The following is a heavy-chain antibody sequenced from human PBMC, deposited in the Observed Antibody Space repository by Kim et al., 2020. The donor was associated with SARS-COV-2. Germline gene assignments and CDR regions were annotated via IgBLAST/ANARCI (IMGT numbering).Heavy chain of an antibody. CDR2: IWYDGSNK. V-gene: IGHV3-33*01. CDR1: GFTFSSYG. Sequence: GGSLRLSCAASGFTFSSYGMHWVRQAPGKGLEWVAVIWYDGSNKYYADSVKGRFTISRDNSKNTLYLQMNSLRAEDTAVYYCARDINSIVVVPAAIIGYYYYGMDVWGQGTTVTVSS. J-gene: IGHJ6*02. D-gene: IGHD2-2*01. CDR3: ARDINSIVVVPAAIIGYYYYGMDV.